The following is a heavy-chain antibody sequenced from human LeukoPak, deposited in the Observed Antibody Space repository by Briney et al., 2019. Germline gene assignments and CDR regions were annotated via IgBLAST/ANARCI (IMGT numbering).Heavy chain of an antibody. CDR1: GGSISSYY. CDR2: IYGSGDT. D-gene: IGHD3-22*01. Sequence: SETLSLTCTVSGGSISSYYWSWIRQPAGEGLEWIGRIYGSGDTHYNPSLKSRVTMSVDTSKTQFSLKLNSVTAADTAIYYCARCDDSRGYQLDYWGQGILVTVSS. J-gene: IGHJ4*02. CDR3: ARCDDSRGYQLDY. V-gene: IGHV4-4*07.